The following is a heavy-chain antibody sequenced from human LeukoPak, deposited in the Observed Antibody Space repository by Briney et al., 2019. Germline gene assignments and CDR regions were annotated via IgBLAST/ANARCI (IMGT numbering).Heavy chain of an antibody. D-gene: IGHD6-13*01. CDR2: IKQDGSEK. Sequence: GGSLRLSCAASGFTFSSYWMSWVRQAPGKGLEWVANIKQDGSEKYYVDSVKGRFTISRDNAKNSLYLQMNSLRAEDTAVYYCARRPEGSSWGYYYYYMDVWGKGTTVTISS. CDR3: ARRPEGSSWGYYYYYMDV. J-gene: IGHJ6*03. V-gene: IGHV3-7*01. CDR1: GFTFSSYW.